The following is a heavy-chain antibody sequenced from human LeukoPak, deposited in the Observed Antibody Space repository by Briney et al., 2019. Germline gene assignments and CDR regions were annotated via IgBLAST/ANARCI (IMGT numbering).Heavy chain of an antibody. CDR2: MNPNSGNT. J-gene: IGHJ6*03. D-gene: IGHD6-19*01. Sequence: ASVKVSCKASGYTFTSYDINWVRQATGQGLEWMGWMNPNSGNTGYAQKFQGRVTMTRNTSISTAYMELSSLRSEDTAVYYCAREFHSSGYYYMDVWGKGTTVTISS. V-gene: IGHV1-8*01. CDR3: AREFHSSGYYYMDV. CDR1: GYTFTSYD.